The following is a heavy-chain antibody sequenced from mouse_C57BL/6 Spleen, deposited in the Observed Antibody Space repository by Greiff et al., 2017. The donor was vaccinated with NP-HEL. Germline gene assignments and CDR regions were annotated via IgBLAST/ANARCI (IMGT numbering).Heavy chain of an antibody. V-gene: IGHV7-1*01. CDR3: ARDGYYYGSSYGYYAMDY. CDR2: SRNKANDYTT. Sequence: EVKVVESGGGLVQSGRSLRLSCATSGFTFSDFYMEWVRQAPGKGLEWIAASRNKANDYTTEYSASVKGRFIVSRDTSQSILYLQMNALRAEDTAIYYCARDGYYYGSSYGYYAMDYWGQGTSVTVSS. J-gene: IGHJ4*01. CDR1: GFTFSDFY. D-gene: IGHD1-1*01.